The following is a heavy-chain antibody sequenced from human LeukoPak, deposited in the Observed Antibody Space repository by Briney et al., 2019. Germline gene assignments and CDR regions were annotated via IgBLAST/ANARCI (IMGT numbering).Heavy chain of an antibody. CDR1: GFTFSSYW. V-gene: IGHV3-74*01. D-gene: IGHD4-23*01. CDR3: ARGARKGDNYGGFFDY. J-gene: IGHJ4*02. CDR2: INSEGSGT. Sequence: GGSLRLSCAASGFTFSSYWMHWGRQAPGKGLGWVSRINSEGSGTSYADSVKGRVTISRDNSKNTLYLQMNSLRNEDTAVYYCARGARKGDNYGGFFDYWGQGTLVTVSS.